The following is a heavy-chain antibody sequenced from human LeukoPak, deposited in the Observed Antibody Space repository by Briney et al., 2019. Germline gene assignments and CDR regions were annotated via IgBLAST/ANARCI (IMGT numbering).Heavy chain of an antibody. D-gene: IGHD2-2*02. CDR3: AKCPGSANCYTGFDF. V-gene: IGHV3-23*01. CDR1: GFTFSSYA. CDR2: ISNSGDTT. J-gene: IGHJ4*02. Sequence: GGSLRLSCAASGFTFSSYAMSWVRQAPGKGLEWISGISNSGDTTYDADSVRGRFTISRDNSKNTLYLQMNSLRAEDTAVYYCAKCPGSANCYTGFDFWGQGTLVTVSS.